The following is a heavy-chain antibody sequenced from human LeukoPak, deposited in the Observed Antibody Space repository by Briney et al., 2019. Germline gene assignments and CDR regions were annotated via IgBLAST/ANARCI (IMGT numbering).Heavy chain of an antibody. D-gene: IGHD4-17*01. CDR3: AKARWTATATTYYLDY. CDR2: INAGNGHT. J-gene: IGHJ4*02. Sequence: ASVKVSCTASGYTFTGYAVQWMRQAPGQRLEWLGWINAGNGHTKYSQKFQGRVTITRDTSASTAYMELSSLRSEDTAVYYCAKARWTATATTYYLDYWGQGTLVTVSS. V-gene: IGHV1-3*01. CDR1: GYTFTGYA.